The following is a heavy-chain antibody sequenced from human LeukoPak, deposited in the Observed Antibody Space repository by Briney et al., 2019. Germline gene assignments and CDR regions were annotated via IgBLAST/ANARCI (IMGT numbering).Heavy chain of an antibody. Sequence: GGSLRLSCAASGFTFSNAWMSWVRQAPGKGLEWVGRIKSKTDGGTTDYAAPVKGRFTISRDNSKNTLYLQMNSLRAEDTAVYYCARTGYCSSTSCPEYYYYGMDVWGQGTTVTVSS. J-gene: IGHJ6*02. CDR1: GFTFSNAW. D-gene: IGHD2-2*01. CDR3: ARTGYCSSTSCPEYYYYGMDV. CDR2: IKSKTDGGTT. V-gene: IGHV3-15*01.